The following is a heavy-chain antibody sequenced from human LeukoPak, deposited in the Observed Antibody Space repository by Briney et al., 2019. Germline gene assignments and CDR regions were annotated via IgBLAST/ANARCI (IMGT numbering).Heavy chain of an antibody. CDR1: GFTFDDYA. CDR2: ISWNSGSI. V-gene: IGHV3-9*01. Sequence: PGGSLRLSCAASGFTFDDYAMHWVRQAPGKGLEWVSGISWNSGSIGYADSVKGRFTISRDNAKNSLYLQMNSLRAGDTALYYCAKGRDPDYYYYGMDVWGQGTTVTVSS. CDR3: AKGRDPDYYYYGMDV. J-gene: IGHJ6*02.